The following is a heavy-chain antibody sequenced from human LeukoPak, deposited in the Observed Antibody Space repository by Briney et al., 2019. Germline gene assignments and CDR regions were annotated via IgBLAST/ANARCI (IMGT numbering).Heavy chain of an antibody. J-gene: IGHJ4*02. CDR3: AREDHSNYEY. CDR1: GFTFSNYS. Sequence: GGSLRLSCAASGFTFSNYSMNWVRQAPGRGLEWISSITSRSTYIYYADSLKGRFTISRDNAKNSLYLQMNSLRAEDTAVYYCAREDHSNYEYWGQGTLVTVSS. D-gene: IGHD4-11*01. V-gene: IGHV3-21*01. CDR2: ITSRSTYI.